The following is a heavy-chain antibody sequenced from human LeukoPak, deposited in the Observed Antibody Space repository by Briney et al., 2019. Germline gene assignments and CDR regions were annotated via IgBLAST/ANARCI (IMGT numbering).Heavy chain of an antibody. Sequence: GESLKISCKGSGYSFTSYWSGWVRQMPGKGLEWMGIIYPGGSDTRYSPSFQGQVTISADKSISTAYLQWSSLKASDTAMYYCARPEAAWGNDAFDIWGQGTMVTVSS. D-gene: IGHD3-16*01. CDR3: ARPEAAWGNDAFDI. V-gene: IGHV5-51*01. J-gene: IGHJ3*02. CDR1: GYSFTSYW. CDR2: IYPGGSDT.